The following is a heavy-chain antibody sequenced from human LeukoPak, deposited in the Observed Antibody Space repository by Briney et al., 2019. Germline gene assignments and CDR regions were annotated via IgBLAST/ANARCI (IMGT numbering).Heavy chain of an antibody. CDR3: ARVVVAAGGWFDP. D-gene: IGHD2-15*01. CDR2: IYPGDSDT. CDR1: GCGFTSYW. V-gene: IGHV5-51*01. Sequence: GESLQISCKGSGCGFTSYWIGWGRRRPGKGREWMGIIYPGDSDTRYSPSFQGQVTISADKSISTAYLQWSSLKASDTAMYYCARVVVAAGGWFDPWGQGTLVTVSS. J-gene: IGHJ5*02.